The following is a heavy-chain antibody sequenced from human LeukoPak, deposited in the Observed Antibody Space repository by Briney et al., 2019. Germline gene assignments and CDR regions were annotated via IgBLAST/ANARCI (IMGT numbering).Heavy chain of an antibody. J-gene: IGHJ4*02. CDR1: GFTFSSYG. V-gene: IGHV3-30*03. D-gene: IGHD3-10*01. CDR2: ISYDGSNK. CDR3: ARTLFMVERYFDY. Sequence: QPGGSLRLSCAASGFTFSSYGMHWVRQAPGKGLEWVAVISYDGSNKYYADSVKGRFTISRDNSKNTLYLQMNSLRAEDTAVYYCARTLFMVERYFDYWGQGTLVTVSS.